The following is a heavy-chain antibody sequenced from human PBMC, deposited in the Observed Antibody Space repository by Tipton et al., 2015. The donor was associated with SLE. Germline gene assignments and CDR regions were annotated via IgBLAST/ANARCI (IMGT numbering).Heavy chain of an antibody. Sequence: LRLSCALSGGSFSRYYWTWIRQSPGKGLEWIGEVSHSGDTNYTPSLKSRVSISVDTSKNLFFLKLTSVTAADTAVYFCARGFGYYYNYLDVWGKGTMVTVSS. J-gene: IGHJ6*03. CDR3: ARGFGYYYNYLDV. D-gene: IGHD3-10*01. V-gene: IGHV4-34*01. CDR1: GGSFSRYY. CDR2: VSHSGDT.